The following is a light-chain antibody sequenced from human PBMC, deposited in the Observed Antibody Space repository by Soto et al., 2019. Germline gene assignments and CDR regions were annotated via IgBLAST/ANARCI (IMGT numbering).Light chain of an antibody. V-gene: IGKV3-15*01. J-gene: IGKJ4*01. CDR1: QDIRSS. CDR2: GAS. Sequence: EIVMTQSPATLSVSPGERVTLSCRASQDIRSSLAWYQQKPGQAPRLLIYGASIRATGVPATFSGSGSGTEFTLRISSLQSEHLGVYYCQQDSSWPLTFGGGPKVEIK. CDR3: QQDSSWPLT.